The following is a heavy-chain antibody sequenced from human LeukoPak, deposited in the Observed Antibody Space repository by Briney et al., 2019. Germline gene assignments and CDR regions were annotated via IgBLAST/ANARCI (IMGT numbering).Heavy chain of an antibody. D-gene: IGHD2-2*01. V-gene: IGHV3-48*03. CDR2: ISSSGSTI. J-gene: IGHJ5*02. Sequence: PGGSLRLSCAASGFTFSSYEMNWVRQAPGKGLEWVSYISSSGSTIYYADSVKGRFTISRDNAKNSLYLQMNSLRAEDTAVYYCARSHWYQLYNWFDPWGQGTLVTVSS. CDR3: ARSHWYQLYNWFDP. CDR1: GFTFSSYE.